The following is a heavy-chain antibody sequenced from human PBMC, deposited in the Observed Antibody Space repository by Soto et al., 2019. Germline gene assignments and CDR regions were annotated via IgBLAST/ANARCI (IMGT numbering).Heavy chain of an antibody. CDR3: ARQYDSSGYTFDY. CDR1: GYSFTRYW. CDR2: VYPADSDP. J-gene: IGHJ4*02. D-gene: IGHD3-22*01. V-gene: IGHV5-51*01. Sequence: GESLKISCKGSGYSFTRYWIVWVRQMPGKGLEWVGIVYPADSDPRYSPSFRGQVTISADKSINTAYLQWSSLKASDTAMYYCARQYDSSGYTFDYWGQGTLVTVSS.